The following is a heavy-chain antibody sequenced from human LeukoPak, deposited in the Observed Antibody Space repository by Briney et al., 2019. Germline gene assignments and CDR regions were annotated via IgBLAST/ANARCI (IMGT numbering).Heavy chain of an antibody. CDR3: ARIGAGSSRDY. J-gene: IGHJ4*02. V-gene: IGHV3-21*01. Sequence: PGGSLRLSCADSGFTFSNFAMTWVRQAPGKGLEWVSSIVGSSSTYYADSLKGRFTISRDNAKNSLYLQMNSLRAEDTAVYYCARIGAGSSRDYWGQGTLVTVSS. D-gene: IGHD6-13*01. CDR1: GFTFSNFA. CDR2: IVGSSST.